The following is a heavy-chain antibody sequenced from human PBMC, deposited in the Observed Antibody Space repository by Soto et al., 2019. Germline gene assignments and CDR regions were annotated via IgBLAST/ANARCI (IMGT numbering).Heavy chain of an antibody. J-gene: IGHJ4*02. Sequence: QVQLLQSGAEVKKPGASVKVSCKASGYTFIDYYIHWVRQAPGQGLEWMGWINPNSGGTNYAQKFQGRVTMTRDTSISTAYMEVSRLRSDDTAVYYCARVGSGWKIHDYWGQGTLVTVSS. D-gene: IGHD6-19*01. CDR1: GYTFIDYY. V-gene: IGHV1-2*02. CDR3: ARVGSGWKIHDY. CDR2: INPNSGGT.